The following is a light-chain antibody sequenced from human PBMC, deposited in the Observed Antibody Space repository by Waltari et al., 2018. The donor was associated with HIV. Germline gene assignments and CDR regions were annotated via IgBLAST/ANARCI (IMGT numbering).Light chain of an antibody. Sequence: HSVLTQPPSASGTPGQRVTIACSGSNSNIGSNSVNWYKQLPGTAPKLLIYDTNRRPSGVSDRFSGSKSGTSASLAISGLQSEDEADYYCAAWDDSLNAHVLFGGGTKLTVL. CDR2: DTN. CDR1: NSNIGSNS. V-gene: IGLV1-44*01. J-gene: IGLJ2*01. CDR3: AAWDDSLNAHVL.